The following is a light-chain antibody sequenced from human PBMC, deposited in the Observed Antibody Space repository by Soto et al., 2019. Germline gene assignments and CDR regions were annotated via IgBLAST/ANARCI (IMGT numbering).Light chain of an antibody. CDR3: QQYDSYPIT. CDR1: QSISSW. J-gene: IGKJ4*01. CDR2: KAS. Sequence: DIQMTQSPSTLSESVGDRVTITCRASQSISSWLAWYQQKPGKAPKLLISKASSLESGVPSRFSGSGSGTEFTLTISSLQPDDFATYYCQQYDSYPITFGGGTKVEIK. V-gene: IGKV1-5*03.